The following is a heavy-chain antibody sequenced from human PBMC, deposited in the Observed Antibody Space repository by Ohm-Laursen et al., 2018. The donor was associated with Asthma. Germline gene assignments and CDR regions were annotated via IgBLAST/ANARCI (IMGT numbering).Heavy chain of an antibody. J-gene: IGHJ6*02. CDR1: GGTFRSFV. Sequence: GDSVKVSCKASGGTFRSFVISWVRQAPGQGLEWMGGIIPIFGTVNYAQKFQGRVTITADDSTSIAYMELSSLRSEDTAVYYCARVDEYSYGMDVWGPGTTVTVSS. CDR2: IIPIFGTV. CDR3: ARVDEYSYGMDV. V-gene: IGHV1-69*13.